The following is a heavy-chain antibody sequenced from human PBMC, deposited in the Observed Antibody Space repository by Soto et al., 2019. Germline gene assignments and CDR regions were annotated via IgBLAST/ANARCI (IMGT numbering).Heavy chain of an antibody. CDR2: IYYSGST. Sequence: LQLQESGPGLVKPSETLSLTCTVSGGSISSSSYYWGWIRQPPGKGLEWIGSIYYSGSTYYNPYLKSRATIPVDTSKNQFSLKLSSVTAADTAVYYCAREGRLLCVYWGQGTLGTVSS. CDR3: AREGRLLCVY. D-gene: IGHD3-10*01. J-gene: IGHJ4*02. CDR1: GGSISSSSYY. V-gene: IGHV4-39*02.